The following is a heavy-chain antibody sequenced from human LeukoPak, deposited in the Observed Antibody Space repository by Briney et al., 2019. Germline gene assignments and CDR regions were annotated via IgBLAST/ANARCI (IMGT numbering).Heavy chain of an antibody. J-gene: IGHJ4*02. CDR3: ASRPAGSTWYGVFDF. Sequence: SETLSLTCTVSGGSITDHFWSWIRQPPGKELEWIGYVFNGGTTNYNPSLKSRVTMSIDPSRDQFSLRLSSVTTADTVIYYCASRPAGSTWYGVFDFWSQGTLVTVSS. V-gene: IGHV4-59*11. D-gene: IGHD6-13*01. CDR1: GGSITDHF. CDR2: VFNGGTT.